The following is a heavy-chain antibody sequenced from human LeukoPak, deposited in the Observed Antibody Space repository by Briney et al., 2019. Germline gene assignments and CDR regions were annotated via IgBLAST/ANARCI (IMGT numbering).Heavy chain of an antibody. Sequence: GGSLRLSCAASGFTFSSYGMHWVRQAPGKGLEWVTFIRYDGSNKYYTDSVKGRFTISRDNSKNTLYLQMNSLRAEDTAVYYCARVKTKSRVPKVDGPYDSSGYYSYWGQGTLVTVSS. CDR3: ARVKTKSRVPKVDGPYDSSGYYSY. V-gene: IGHV3-30*02. J-gene: IGHJ4*02. CDR1: GFTFSSYG. D-gene: IGHD3-22*01. CDR2: IRYDGSNK.